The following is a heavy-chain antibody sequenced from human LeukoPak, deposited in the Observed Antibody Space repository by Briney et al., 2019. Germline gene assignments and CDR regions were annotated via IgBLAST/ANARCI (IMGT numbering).Heavy chain of an antibody. V-gene: IGHV3-21*01. CDR1: GFTFSSYN. Sequence: GGSLRLSCAASGFTFSSYNMKWVGQAPGKGLEWVSSISTSSSYIYYADSVKGRFTISRDNAKNSLNLQMNSLRVEDTAVYYCARDRDWNSGFDYWGQGTLVTVSS. CDR2: ISTSSSYI. D-gene: IGHD1-7*01. J-gene: IGHJ4*02. CDR3: ARDRDWNSGFDY.